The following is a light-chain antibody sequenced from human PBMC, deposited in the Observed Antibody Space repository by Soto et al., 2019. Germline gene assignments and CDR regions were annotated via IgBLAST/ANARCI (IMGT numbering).Light chain of an antibody. CDR1: QSVSSN. J-gene: IGKJ1*01. V-gene: IGKV3-15*01. Sequence: DILMTQSPATLSLSPGGRATLSCRASQSVSSNLAWYQQKPGQAPRLLIYGASTRATGIPARFSGSGSGTEFTLTISSLQPDDFATYYCQQYNSYPWTFGQGTKVDIK. CDR2: GAS. CDR3: QQYNSYPWT.